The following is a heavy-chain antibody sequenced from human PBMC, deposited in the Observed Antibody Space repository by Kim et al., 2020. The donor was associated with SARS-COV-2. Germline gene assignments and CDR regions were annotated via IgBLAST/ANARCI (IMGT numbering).Heavy chain of an antibody. V-gene: IGHV4-59*08. CDR2: IYYSGST. J-gene: IGHJ6*03. D-gene: IGHD2-21*01. Sequence: SETLSLTCTVSGGSISSYYWSWIRQPPGKGLEWIGYIYYSGSTNYNPSLKSRVTISVDTSKNQFSLKLSSVTAADTAVYYCARHIRYYYYVDVWGKGTTVTVSS. CDR3: ARHIRYYYYVDV. CDR1: GGSISSYY.